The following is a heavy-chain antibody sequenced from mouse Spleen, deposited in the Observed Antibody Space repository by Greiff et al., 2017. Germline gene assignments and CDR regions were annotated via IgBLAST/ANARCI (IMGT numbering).Heavy chain of an antibody. CDR1: GFAFSSYD. CDR2: ISSGGGST. CDR3: ARHGGSAWFAY. V-gene: IGHV5-12-1*01. J-gene: IGHJ3*01. Sequence: EVHLVESGGGLVKPGGSLKLSCAASGFAFSSYDMSWVRQTPEKRLEWVAYISSGGGSTYYPDTVKGRFTISRDNAKNTLYLQMSSLKSEDTAMYYCARHGGSAWFAYWAKGLWSLSLQ.